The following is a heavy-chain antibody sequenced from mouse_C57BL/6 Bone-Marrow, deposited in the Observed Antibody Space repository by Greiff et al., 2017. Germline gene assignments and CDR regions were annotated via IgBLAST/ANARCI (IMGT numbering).Heavy chain of an antibody. J-gene: IGHJ4*01. D-gene: IGHD2-4*01. Sequence: DVKLQESGPVLVKPGASVKMSCKASGYTFTDYYMNWVKQSHGKSLEWIGVINPYNGGTSYNQKFKGKATLTVDKSSSTAYMELNSLTSEDSAVYYCARRDYPNAMDYWGQGTSVTVSS. CDR3: ARRDYPNAMDY. V-gene: IGHV1-19*01. CDR2: INPYNGGT. CDR1: GYTFTDYY.